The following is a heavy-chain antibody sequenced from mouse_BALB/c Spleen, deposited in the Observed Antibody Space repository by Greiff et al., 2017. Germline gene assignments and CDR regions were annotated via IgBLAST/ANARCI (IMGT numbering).Heavy chain of an antibody. CDR1: GFAFSSYD. V-gene: IGHV5-12-1*01. Sequence: EVQGVESGGGLVKPGGSLKLSCAASGFAFSSYDMSWVRQTPEKRLEWVAYISSGGGSTYYPDTVKGRFTISRDNAKNTLYLQMSSLKSEDTAMYYCARQGAGSYAMDYWGQGTSVTVSS. CDR3: ARQGAGSYAMDY. D-gene: IGHD4-1*01. J-gene: IGHJ4*01. CDR2: ISSGGGST.